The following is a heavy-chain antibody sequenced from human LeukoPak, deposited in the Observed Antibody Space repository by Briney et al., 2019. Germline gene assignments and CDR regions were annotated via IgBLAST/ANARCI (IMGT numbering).Heavy chain of an antibody. J-gene: IGHJ4*02. Sequence: SETLSLTCTVSGGSISSGGYYWSWIRQNPGKGVEWIGYIYYSGSTYYNPSLRSRITISLDTSKNQFSLKLSSVIAADTAVYYCARLRHNGYSYGYVDYWGQGTLVTVSS. CDR2: IYYSGST. V-gene: IGHV4-31*03. CDR3: ARLRHNGYSYGYVDY. D-gene: IGHD5-18*01. CDR1: GGSISSGGYY.